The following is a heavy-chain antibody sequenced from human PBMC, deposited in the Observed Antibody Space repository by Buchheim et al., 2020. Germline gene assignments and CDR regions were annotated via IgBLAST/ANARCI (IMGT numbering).Heavy chain of an antibody. CDR1: GDSISSGTYY. CDR3: ARAYYGGNSNWFGP. D-gene: IGHD4-23*01. V-gene: IGHV4-61*02. CDR2: INRGGSA. Sequence: QVQVLESGPGLVKPSQTLSLTCSVSGDSISSGTYYWNWIRQPAGKGLEWLGRINRGGSADFNPSLKSRVTISVDTSQNQISLKLNSVTAADTAVYYCARAYYGGNSNWFGPWGQGTL. J-gene: IGHJ5*02.